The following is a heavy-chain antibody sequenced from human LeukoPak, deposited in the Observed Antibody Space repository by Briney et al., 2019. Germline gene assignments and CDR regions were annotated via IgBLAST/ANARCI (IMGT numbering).Heavy chain of an antibody. V-gene: IGHV4-59*11. J-gene: IGHJ4*02. CDR3: ARMRGSGIDY. D-gene: IGHD3-10*01. CDR1: GGPISSHY. Sequence: SETPSLTCTVSGGPISSHYWSWIRQPPGKGLEWIGYISYSGSTNYNPSLKSRVTMSVDTSKNQFSLKLSSVTAADTAVYYCARMRGSGIDYWGQGTLVTVSS. CDR2: ISYSGST.